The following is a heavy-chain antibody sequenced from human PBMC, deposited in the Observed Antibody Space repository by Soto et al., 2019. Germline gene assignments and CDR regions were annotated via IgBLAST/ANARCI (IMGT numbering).Heavy chain of an antibody. CDR1: GGSISSGDYY. J-gene: IGHJ3*02. Sequence: QVQLQESGPGLVKPSQTLSLTCTVSGGSISSGDYYWSWIRQPPGKGLEWIGYIYYSGSTYYNPSLKSRVTISVDTSKNQFSLKLSSVTAADTAVYYCAREGAEYGSGSYPQPLIAFDIWGQGTMVTVSS. V-gene: IGHV4-30-4*01. D-gene: IGHD3-10*01. CDR2: IYYSGST. CDR3: AREGAEYGSGSYPQPLIAFDI.